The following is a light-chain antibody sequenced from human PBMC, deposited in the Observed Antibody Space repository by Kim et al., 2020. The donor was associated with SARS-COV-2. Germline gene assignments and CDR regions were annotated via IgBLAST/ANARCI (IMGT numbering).Light chain of an antibody. CDR3: NSRDSSGNV. CDR1: SLRSYY. J-gene: IGLJ1*01. Sequence: SVAVGQTVRITCQGDSLRSYYASWYQQKPGQAPVLVIYGKNNRPSGIPDRFSGSSSGNTASLTITGAQAEDEADYYCNSRDSSGNVFGTGTKVTVL. V-gene: IGLV3-19*01. CDR2: GKN.